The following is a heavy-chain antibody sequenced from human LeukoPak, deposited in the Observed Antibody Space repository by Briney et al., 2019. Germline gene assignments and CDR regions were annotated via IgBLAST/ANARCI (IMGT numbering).Heavy chain of an antibody. D-gene: IGHD3-22*01. CDR2: IKQDASEK. V-gene: IGHV3-7*01. J-gene: IGHJ3*02. CDR3: AREAFPFYYYDSSGYRRLGAFDI. Sequence: GGSLRLSCAASGFTFSGFWMSWVRQAPGKGLEWVANIKQDASEKYYVDSVKGRFTISRDNAQNSLYLQMNSLRAEDTAVYYCAREAFPFYYYDSSGYRRLGAFDIWGQGTMVTVSS. CDR1: GFTFSGFW.